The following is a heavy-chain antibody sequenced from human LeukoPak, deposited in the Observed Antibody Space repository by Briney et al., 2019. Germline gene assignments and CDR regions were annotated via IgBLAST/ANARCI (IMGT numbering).Heavy chain of an antibody. V-gene: IGHV5-51*01. CDR2: IYPGDSDT. CDR3: AKHGGSGTYTKEFDY. Sequence: GESLKISCKGSGYSFSSYWIGWVRQMPGKGLEWMGIIYPGDSDTRYSPSFQGQVTISADKSISTAYLQWSSQKASDTAMYYCAKHGGSGTYTKEFDYWGQGTLVTVSS. J-gene: IGHJ4*02. CDR1: GYSFSSYW. D-gene: IGHD1-26*01.